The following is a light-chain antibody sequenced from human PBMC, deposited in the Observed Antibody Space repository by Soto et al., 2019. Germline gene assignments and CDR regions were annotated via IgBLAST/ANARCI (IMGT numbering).Light chain of an antibody. Sequence: EIVLTQSPGTLSLSPGERANLSCRDSQSVPSRYLAWYPQGPGQAPRLLIYGASSRATGIPDRFSGSGSEADFTLIITRLEPEDFAVYYCQQYGRSPLTFGQGTKVELK. CDR3: QQYGRSPLT. CDR1: QSVPSRY. CDR2: GAS. V-gene: IGKV3-20*01. J-gene: IGKJ1*01.